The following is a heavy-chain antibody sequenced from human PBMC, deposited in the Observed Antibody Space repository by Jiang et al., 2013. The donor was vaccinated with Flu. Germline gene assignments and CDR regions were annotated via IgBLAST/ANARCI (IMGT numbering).Heavy chain of an antibody. Sequence: EWLGGTVLQVQVVVMTYAVSVKSRITINPDTSKNQFSLQLNSVTPEDTAVYYCARETMITFGGVRPYNWFDPWGQGTLVTVSS. V-gene: IGHV6-1*01. CDR3: ARETMITFGGVRPYNWFDP. J-gene: IGHJ5*02. CDR2: TVLQVQVVV. D-gene: IGHD3-16*01.